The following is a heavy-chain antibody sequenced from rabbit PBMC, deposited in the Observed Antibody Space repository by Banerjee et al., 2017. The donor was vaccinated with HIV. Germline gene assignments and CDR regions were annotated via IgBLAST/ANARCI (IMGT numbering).Heavy chain of an antibody. D-gene: IGHD3-3*01. CDR2: IGTGSDST. CDR1: GIDFSSYYY. J-gene: IGHJ4*01. CDR3: ARELAYYGGYAV. V-gene: IGHV1S45*01. Sequence: QQQLEESGGGLVKPGGTLTLTCKASGIDFSSYYYMCWVRQAPGKGLEWIGCIGTGSDSTYYASWAKGRFTISKTSSTTVTLQMTSLTAADTATYFCARELAYYGGYAVWGPGTLVTVS.